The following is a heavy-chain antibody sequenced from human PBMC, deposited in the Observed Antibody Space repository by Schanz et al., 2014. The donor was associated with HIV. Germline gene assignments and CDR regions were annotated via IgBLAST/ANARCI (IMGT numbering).Heavy chain of an antibody. CDR1: GGTFSSYA. V-gene: IGHV1-69*01. CDR3: ARGPKWEGLMDV. J-gene: IGHJ6*02. D-gene: IGHD1-26*01. Sequence: QVQLVQSGAEVKKPGSSVKVSCKASGGTFSSYAFSWVRQAPGQGLEWMGGIIPVFGTTDYAQKFQGTVTITADESTSTAYMELSGLRSEDTAVYYCARGPKWEGLMDVWGQGTTVIVSS. CDR2: IIPVFGTT.